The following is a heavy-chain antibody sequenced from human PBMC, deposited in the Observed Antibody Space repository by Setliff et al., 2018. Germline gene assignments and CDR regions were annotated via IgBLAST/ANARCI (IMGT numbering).Heavy chain of an antibody. J-gene: IGHJ3*02. CDR3: ARGRGISMIVVVTHDAFDI. Sequence: PSETLSLTCTVSGGSISSGGYYWSWIRQHPGKGLEWIGYIYYSGSTYYNPSLKSRVTISVDTSKSQFSLKLSSVTAADTAVYYCARGRGISMIVVVTHDAFDIWGQGTMVTVSS. D-gene: IGHD3-22*01. CDR2: IYYSGST. V-gene: IGHV4-31*03. CDR1: GGSISSGGYY.